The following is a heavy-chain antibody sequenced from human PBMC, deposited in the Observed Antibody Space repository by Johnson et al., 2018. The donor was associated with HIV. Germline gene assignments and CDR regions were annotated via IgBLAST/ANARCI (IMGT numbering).Heavy chain of an antibody. D-gene: IGHD2-2*01. Sequence: VQLVESGGGLVKPGGSLRLSCVASGFRFSSYAMHWVRQGPGKGLVWVSRINGDGSGITYADSVKGRFTISRDNAKNTLYVQMNSLRAEDTAVYYCARGIQPDAFDIWGQGTMVTVSS. CDR3: ARGIQPDAFDI. J-gene: IGHJ3*02. CDR2: INGDGSGI. CDR1: GFRFSSYA. V-gene: IGHV3-74*02.